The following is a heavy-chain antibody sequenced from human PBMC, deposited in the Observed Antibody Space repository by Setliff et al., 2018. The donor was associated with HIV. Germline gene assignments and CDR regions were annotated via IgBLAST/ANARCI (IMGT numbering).Heavy chain of an antibody. CDR1: GFTFSNAW. V-gene: IGHV3-11*04. Sequence: GGSLRLSCAASGFTFSNAWMSWVRQAPGKGLEWISSISSSGRTIKYADSVKGRFTISRDNAKRSLYLQMNSLRVEDTAVYYCAKDWGSRLSYSFYYMDVWGKGTTVTVSS. CDR3: AKDWGSRLSYSFYYMDV. CDR2: ISSSGRTI. D-gene: IGHD3-16*01. J-gene: IGHJ6*03.